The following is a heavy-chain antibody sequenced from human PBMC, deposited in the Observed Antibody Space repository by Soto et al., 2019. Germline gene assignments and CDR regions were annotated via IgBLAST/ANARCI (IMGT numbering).Heavy chain of an antibody. Sequence: QVQLVQSGTEVKKPGSSVKVSCKASGGTFRNYPINGVRQAPGQGLEWMGSIFPLTDIPDYAQNFQARLTISADKSTSTAYTELSSLTSDDTAMYFCARGPLVVLNYFESWGQGTLVTVSS. CDR1: GGTFRNYP. CDR3: ARGPLVVLNYFES. J-gene: IGHJ4*02. V-gene: IGHV1-69*02. CDR2: IFPLTDIP.